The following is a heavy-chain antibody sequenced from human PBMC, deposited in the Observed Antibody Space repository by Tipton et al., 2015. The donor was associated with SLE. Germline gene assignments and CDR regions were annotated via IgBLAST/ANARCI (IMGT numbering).Heavy chain of an antibody. D-gene: IGHD6-6*01. J-gene: IGHJ4*02. CDR3: ASRSSSSHFDY. Sequence: TLSLTCAVYGGPFSGYYWSWIRQPPGKGLEWIGEINHSGSTNYNPSLKSRVTISVDTSKNQFSLKLSSVTAADTAVYYCASRSSSSHFDYWGQGTLVTVSS. CDR1: GGPFSGYY. V-gene: IGHV4-34*01. CDR2: INHSGST.